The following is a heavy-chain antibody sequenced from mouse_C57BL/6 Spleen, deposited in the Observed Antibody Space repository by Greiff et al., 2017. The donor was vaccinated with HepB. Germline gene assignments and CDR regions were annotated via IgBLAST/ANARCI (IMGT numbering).Heavy chain of an antibody. CDR3: ARRRGYGYDESYWYFDV. Sequence: VKPGASVKIPCKASGYTFTDYNMDWVKQSHGKSLEWIGDINPNNGGTIYNQKFKGKATLTVDKSSSTAYMELRSLTSEDTAVYYCARRRGYGYDESYWYFDVWGTGTTVTVSS. V-gene: IGHV1-18*01. CDR1: GYTFTDYN. CDR2: INPNNGGT. D-gene: IGHD2-2*01. J-gene: IGHJ1*03.